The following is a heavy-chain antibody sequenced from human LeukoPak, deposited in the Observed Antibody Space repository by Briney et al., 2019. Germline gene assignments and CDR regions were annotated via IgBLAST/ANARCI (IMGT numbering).Heavy chain of an antibody. V-gene: IGHV4-59*08. CDR2: IYYSGST. CDR3: ARHVWLQPFDY. D-gene: IGHD3-9*01. CDR1: GGSMNSYY. J-gene: IGHJ4*02. Sequence: PSETLSLACSVSGGSMNSYYWSWIRQSPGKGLEWIGYIYYSGSTNYNPSLKSRVTISVDPSKNQFSLKLSSVPAADTAVYYCARHVWLQPFDYWGQGTLVTVSS.